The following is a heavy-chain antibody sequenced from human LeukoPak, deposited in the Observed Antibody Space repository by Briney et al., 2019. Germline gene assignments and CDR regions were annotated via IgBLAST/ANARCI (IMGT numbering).Heavy chain of an antibody. V-gene: IGHV3-23*01. CDR2: ISGSGGST. CDR3: ANLDYYDYVWGSYRDAFDI. Sequence: GGSLRLSCAASGFTFSSYAMSWVRQAPGKGLEWVSTISGSGGSTYYADSVKGRFTISRDNSKNTLCLQMSSLRAEDTAVYYCANLDYYDYVWGSYRDAFDIWGQGTMVTVSS. D-gene: IGHD3-16*02. J-gene: IGHJ3*02. CDR1: GFTFSSYA.